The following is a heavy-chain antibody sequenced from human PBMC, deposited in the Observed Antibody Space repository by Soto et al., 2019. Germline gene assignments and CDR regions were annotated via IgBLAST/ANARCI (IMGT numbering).Heavy chain of an antibody. CDR3: AKDLGYDGSGIEI. CDR2: TSGSGDTT. D-gene: IGHD3-10*01. V-gene: IGHV3-23*01. CDR1: GFTFRNYG. J-gene: IGHJ4*02. Sequence: EVQLLESGGGLVQPGGSLRLSCTVSGFTFRNYGMSWVRQAPGKGLEWVSATSGSGDTTYYADSVKGRFSIPRDNSKNTLYVQMNSLRAEDTAVYYCAKDLGYDGSGIEIWGKGTLVTVSP.